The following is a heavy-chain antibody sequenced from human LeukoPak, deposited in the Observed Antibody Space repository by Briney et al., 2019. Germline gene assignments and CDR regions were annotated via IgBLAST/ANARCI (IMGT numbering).Heavy chain of an antibody. CDR1: GFIFSDHW. CDR2: INNDGSST. Sequence: GGSLRLSCAASGFIFSDHWMHWVRQAPGKGLVWLSRINNDGSSTIYADSVKGRFTFSRDNAENTLFLEMSSLRVEDTAVYYCVKDMNPGGADVWGQGTTVTVSS. J-gene: IGHJ6*02. V-gene: IGHV3-74*01. D-gene: IGHD3-10*01. CDR3: VKDMNPGGADV.